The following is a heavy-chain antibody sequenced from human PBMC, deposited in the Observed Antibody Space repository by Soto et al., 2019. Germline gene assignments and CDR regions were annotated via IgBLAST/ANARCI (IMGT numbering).Heavy chain of an antibody. V-gene: IGHV7-4-1*01. CDR1: GCTFTSYA. CDR3: AVGGSGSYYQSPYYYYYYYGMDV. CDR2: INTNTGNP. D-gene: IGHD3-10*01. J-gene: IGHJ6*02. Sequence: ASVKVSCKASGCTFTSYAMNWVRQAPGQGLEWMGWINTNTGNPTYAQGFTGRFVFSLDTSVSTAYLQICSLKAEDTAVYYCAVGGSGSYYQSPYYYYYYYGMDVWGQGTTVTVSS.